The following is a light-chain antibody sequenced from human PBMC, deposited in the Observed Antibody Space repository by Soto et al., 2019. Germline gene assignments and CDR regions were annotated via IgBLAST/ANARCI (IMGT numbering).Light chain of an antibody. CDR1: QSIGRW. CDR2: DAS. J-gene: IGKJ1*01. V-gene: IGKV1-5*01. Sequence: DITMTQSQYSLSASVGDAVTITLRASQSIGRWLGWYQHQPGIAPKLLIYDASTLESGVPSRFSGTGSGREFTFSITSLQPDDFGTYYCQQCYICWTFGQGTKVDIK. CDR3: QQCYICWT.